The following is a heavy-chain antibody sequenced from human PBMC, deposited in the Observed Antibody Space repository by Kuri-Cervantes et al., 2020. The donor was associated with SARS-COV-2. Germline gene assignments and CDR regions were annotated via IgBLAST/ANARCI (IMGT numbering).Heavy chain of an antibody. CDR1: GGSFSGYY. CDR3: ARDGGGARDYYYGMDV. CDR2: INHRGST. V-gene: IGHV4-34*01. Sequence: SETLSLTCAVYGGSFSGYYWSWIRQPPGKGLEWIGEINHRGSTNYNPSLKSRVTISVDTSKNQFSLKLSSVTAADTAVYYCARDGGGARDYYYGMDVWGQGTTVTVSS. D-gene: IGHD4-23*01. J-gene: IGHJ6*02.